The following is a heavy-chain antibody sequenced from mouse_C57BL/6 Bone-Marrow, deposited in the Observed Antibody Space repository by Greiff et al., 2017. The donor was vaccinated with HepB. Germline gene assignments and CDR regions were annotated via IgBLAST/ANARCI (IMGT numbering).Heavy chain of an antibody. D-gene: IGHD4-1*01. CDR1: GYTFTSYG. Sequence: QVQLKQSGAELARPGASVKLSCKASGYTFTSYGISWVKQRTGQGLEWIGEIYPRSGNTYYNEKFKGKATLTADKSSSTASMELRSLTSEDSAVYFCARKDWDHYWGQGTTLTVSS. CDR3: ARKDWDHY. J-gene: IGHJ2*01. CDR2: IYPRSGNT. V-gene: IGHV1-81*01.